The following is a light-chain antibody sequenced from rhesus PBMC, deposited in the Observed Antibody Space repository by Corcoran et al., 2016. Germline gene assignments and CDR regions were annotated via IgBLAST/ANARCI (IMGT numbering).Light chain of an antibody. Sequence: DIQMTQSPSSLSTSVGDRVTISCRASQGISSYLSWYQQSPGKAPKLLISSANRLESGVPSRVSGGGSVTDFTLTINSLQPEDFATYYCQQYNDLPFTFGPGTKLD. CDR3: QQYNDLPFT. V-gene: IGKV1-32*01. J-gene: IGKJ3*01. CDR2: SAN. CDR1: QGISSY.